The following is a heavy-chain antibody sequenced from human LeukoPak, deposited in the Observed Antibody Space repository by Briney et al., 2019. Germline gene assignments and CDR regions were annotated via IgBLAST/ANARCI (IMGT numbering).Heavy chain of an antibody. CDR1: EFTFSNYG. D-gene: IGHD3-22*01. J-gene: IGHJ4*02. CDR3: ATSPAPPTYYYDSSGPKVGY. CDR2: IWYDGTFK. Sequence: GGSLRLSCAASEFTFSNYGMHWVRQAPGKGLEWVAAIWYDGTFKYYADSVKGRFTISRDNSNNTLYLHMTSLRAEDTAVYYCATSPAPPTYYYDSSGPKVGYWGQGTLVTVSS. V-gene: IGHV3-33*01.